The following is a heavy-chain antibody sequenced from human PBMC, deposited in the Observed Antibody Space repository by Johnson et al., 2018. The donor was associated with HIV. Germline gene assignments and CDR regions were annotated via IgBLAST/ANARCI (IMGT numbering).Heavy chain of an antibody. V-gene: IGHV3-7*05. CDR2: IKQDGSEK. CDR1: GFTFSSYW. Sequence: VQLVESGGGLVQPGGSLRLSCAASGFTFSSYWMSWVRQAPWKGLEWVANIKQDGSEKYYADSVKGRFTISRDNAKNSLYLQMNSLRAEDTALYYCARFLAGTAMVGDAFDIWGQGTMVTVSS. CDR3: ARFLAGTAMVGDAFDI. J-gene: IGHJ3*02. D-gene: IGHD6-19*01.